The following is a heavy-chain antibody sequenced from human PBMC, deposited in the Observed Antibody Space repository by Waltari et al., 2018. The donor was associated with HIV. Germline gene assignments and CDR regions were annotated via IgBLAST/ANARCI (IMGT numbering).Heavy chain of an antibody. CDR3: ARREATVVRGVYYYGMDV. Sequence: EVQLVESGGGLVQPGGSLRLSCAASGFTLRSYWRHWVRQAPGKGLVWVSRIHSDGSSTSYADFVKGRFTISRDNAKNTLYLEMNSLRAEDTAVYYCARREATVVRGVYYYGMDVWGQGTTVTVSS. D-gene: IGHD3-10*01. CDR2: IHSDGSST. CDR1: GFTLRSYW. J-gene: IGHJ6*02. V-gene: IGHV3-74*01.